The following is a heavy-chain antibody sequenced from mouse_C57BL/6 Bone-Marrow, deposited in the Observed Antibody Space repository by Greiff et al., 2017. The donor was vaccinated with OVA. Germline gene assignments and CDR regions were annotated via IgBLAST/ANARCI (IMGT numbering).Heavy chain of an antibody. J-gene: IGHJ3*01. CDR2: ISSGGSYT. V-gene: IGHV5-6*01. CDR1: GFTFSSYG. CDR3: ASLLPLAY. Sequence: EVKLVESGGDLVKPGGSLKLSCAASGFTFSSYGMSWVRQTPDQRLEWVATISSGGSYTYYPDSVKGRFTISRDNANNTLYLQMSSLKSEDTAMYYCASLLPLAYWGQGTLVTVSA. D-gene: IGHD2-1*01.